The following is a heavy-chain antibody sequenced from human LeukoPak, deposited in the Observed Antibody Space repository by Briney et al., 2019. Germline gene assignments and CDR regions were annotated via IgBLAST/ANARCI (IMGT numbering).Heavy chain of an antibody. J-gene: IGHJ4*02. Sequence: GGSLRLSCAASGFTFSSYAMSWVRQAPGKGPEWVSAISGSGGSTYYADSVKGRFTISRDNSKNTLYLQMNSLRAEDTAVYYCAKASFYYDSSGAPVYYFDYWGQGTLVTVSS. V-gene: IGHV3-23*01. CDR1: GFTFSSYA. CDR3: AKASFYYDSSGAPVYYFDY. CDR2: ISGSGGST. D-gene: IGHD3-22*01.